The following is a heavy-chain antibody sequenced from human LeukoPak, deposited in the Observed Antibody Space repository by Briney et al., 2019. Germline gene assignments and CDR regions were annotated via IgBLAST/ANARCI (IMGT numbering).Heavy chain of an antibody. Sequence: GGSLRLSCAASGFTFSSYWMSWVRQAPGKGLEWVANIKQDGSEKYYVDSVKGRFTISRDNAKNSLYLQMNSLRAEDTAVYYCATHLDYGDYRDTVYWGQGTLVTVSS. J-gene: IGHJ4*02. CDR1: GFTFSSYW. CDR3: ATHLDYGDYRDTVY. CDR2: IKQDGSEK. V-gene: IGHV3-7*01. D-gene: IGHD4-17*01.